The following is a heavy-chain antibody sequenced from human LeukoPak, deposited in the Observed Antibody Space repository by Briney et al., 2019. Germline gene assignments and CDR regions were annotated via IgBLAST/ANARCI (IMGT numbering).Heavy chain of an antibody. CDR3: AKDLTWGSNYFDY. J-gene: IGHJ4*02. Sequence: GGSLRLSCAASGFTFSSYAVSWVRQAPGKGLQWVSVISGSGGSTYYADSVKGRFTISRDNSKNTLYLQMNSLRAEDTAAYYCAKDLTWGSNYFDYWGQGTLVTVSS. D-gene: IGHD7-27*01. CDR2: ISGSGGST. V-gene: IGHV3-23*01. CDR1: GFTFSSYA.